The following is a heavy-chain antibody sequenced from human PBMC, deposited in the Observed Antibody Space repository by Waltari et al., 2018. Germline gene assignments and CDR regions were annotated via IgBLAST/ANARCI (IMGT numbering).Heavy chain of an antibody. CDR2: ISASSNYI. J-gene: IGHJ6*02. V-gene: IGHV3-21*02. CDR1: GFNFSDYA. Sequence: EAQLEESGGGPVKPGGSLRLSCVASGFNFSDYAMNWVRQAQGKGLEWVSSISASSNYIYYADSLKGRFTISRDNAKNSLYLQLHSLRADDTAVYYCARENNWNAYYYYYTLDVWGQGTTVTVSS. CDR3: ARENNWNAYYYYYTLDV. D-gene: IGHD3-22*01.